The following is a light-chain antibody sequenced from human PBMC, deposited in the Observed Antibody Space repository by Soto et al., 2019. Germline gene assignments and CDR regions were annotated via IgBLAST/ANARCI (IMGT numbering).Light chain of an antibody. CDR2: GAS. V-gene: IGKV3-20*01. Sequence: EIVMTQSPDTLSVSPGERATLSRRASQSISSNLAWYQQKPGQAPRLLIYGASSRATGIPDRFSGSGSGTDFTLTISRLEPEDFAVYYCQQYGSSPRTFGQGTKV. CDR3: QQYGSSPRT. J-gene: IGKJ1*01. CDR1: QSISSN.